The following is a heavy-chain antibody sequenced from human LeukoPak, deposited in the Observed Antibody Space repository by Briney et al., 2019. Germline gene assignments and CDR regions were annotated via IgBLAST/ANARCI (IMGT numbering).Heavy chain of an antibody. V-gene: IGHV4-39*07. J-gene: IGHJ6*02. CDR2: IYYSGST. CDR1: GGSIRSSSYH. CDR3: AREGGYDFDGGSYRHGMDV. Sequence: PSETLSLTCTVSGGSIRSSSYHWGWIRQPPGKGLEWIGTIYYSGSTYYNPSLKSRVTISVDRSKNQFSLKLSSVTAADTALYYCAREGGYDFDGGSYRHGMDVWGQGTTVTVSS. D-gene: IGHD5-12*01.